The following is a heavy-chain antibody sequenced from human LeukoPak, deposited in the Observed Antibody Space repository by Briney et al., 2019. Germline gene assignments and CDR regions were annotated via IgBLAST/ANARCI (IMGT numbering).Heavy chain of an antibody. CDR2: ISSSSSYI. D-gene: IGHD6-19*01. J-gene: IGHJ4*02. Sequence: GGSLRLSCAASGFTFSSYSMNWVRQAPGKGLEWVSSISSSSSYIYYADSVKVRFTISRDNAKNSLYLQMNSLRAEDTAVYYCAKGPHRVAVAGTSDYWGQGTLVTVSS. V-gene: IGHV3-21*01. CDR1: GFTFSSYS. CDR3: AKGPHRVAVAGTSDY.